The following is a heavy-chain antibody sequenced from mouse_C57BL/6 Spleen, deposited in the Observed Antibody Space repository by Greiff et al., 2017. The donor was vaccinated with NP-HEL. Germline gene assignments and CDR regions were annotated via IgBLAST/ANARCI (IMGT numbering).Heavy chain of an antibody. V-gene: IGHV1-52*01. Sequence: QVQLQQPGAELVRPGSSVKLSCKASGYTFTSYWMHWVKQRPIQGLEWIGNIDPSDSETHYNQKFKDKATLTVDKSSSTAYMQLSSLTSEDSAVYYCARAYYSNEFAYWGQGTLVTVSA. CDR3: ARAYYSNEFAY. J-gene: IGHJ3*01. CDR2: IDPSDSET. CDR1: GYTFTSYW. D-gene: IGHD2-5*01.